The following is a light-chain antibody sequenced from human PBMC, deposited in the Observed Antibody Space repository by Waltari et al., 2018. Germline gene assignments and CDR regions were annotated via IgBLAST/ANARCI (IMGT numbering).Light chain of an antibody. CDR3: QKYVSLPAT. V-gene: IGKV3-20*01. CDR1: QRVGKS. J-gene: IGKJ1*01. Sequence: EIVLTSSPGSTSLSPGVRTSLSCRASQRVGKSLSWYQQKPGQAPRLLIYDASSRATGIPDRFSCSGFGTDFSLTISRLEPEDFAVYYCQKYVSLPATFGQGTKVEIK. CDR2: DAS.